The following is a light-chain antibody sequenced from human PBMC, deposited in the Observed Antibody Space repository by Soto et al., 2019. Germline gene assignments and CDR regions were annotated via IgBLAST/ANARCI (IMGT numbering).Light chain of an antibody. J-gene: IGKJ4*01. CDR1: QSISNDH. CDR3: QYYGSSVT. CDR2: GTS. V-gene: IGKV3-20*01. Sequence: EIVVTQSPGTLSLSPGERATLSCRASQSISNDHLAWYQQKPGQAPRLLSYGTSNRATGGIADRFSGSGSGTDFTLTISRLESEDFAVYYCQYYGSSVTFAGGTKVEIK.